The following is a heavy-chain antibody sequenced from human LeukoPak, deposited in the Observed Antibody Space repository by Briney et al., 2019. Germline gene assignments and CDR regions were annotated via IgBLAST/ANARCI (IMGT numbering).Heavy chain of an antibody. CDR1: GFTFSGFW. CDR2: IKYDGSDK. J-gene: IGHJ4*02. CDR3: VRGGGSFDS. D-gene: IGHD3-16*01. V-gene: IGHV3-7*04. Sequence: HPGGSLRLSCAAPGFTFSGFWMSWVRQAPTKGLEWVADIKYDGSDKRYVDSVKGRFTVSRDNANNSLYLQMNSLRAEDTAVYYCVRGGGSFDSWGQGTLVTVSS.